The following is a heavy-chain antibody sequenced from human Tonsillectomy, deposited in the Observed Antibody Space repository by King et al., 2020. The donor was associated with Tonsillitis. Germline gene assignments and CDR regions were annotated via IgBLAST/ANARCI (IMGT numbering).Heavy chain of an antibody. CDR3: ARDWGPGIAAAGIDY. V-gene: IGHV1-18*01. Sequence: VQLVQSGAEVKKPGASVKVSCKASGYTFTSYGISWVRQAPGQGPEWMGWINTYNDYTKYKQRLQGRVRMTTDTSTSTAYMELRSLRSDDTAMYYCARDWGPGIAAAGIDYWGQGTLVTVSS. J-gene: IGHJ4*02. CDR1: GYTFTSYG. D-gene: IGHD6-13*01. CDR2: INTYNDYT.